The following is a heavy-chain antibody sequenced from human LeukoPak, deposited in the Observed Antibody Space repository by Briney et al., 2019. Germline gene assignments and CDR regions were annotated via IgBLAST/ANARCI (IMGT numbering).Heavy chain of an antibody. V-gene: IGHV1-3*01. CDR3: ARDSPEIAARPWVF. J-gene: IGHJ4*02. CDR1: GYTFTSYT. Sequence: ASVKVSCTASGYTFTSYTIYWVRQAPGQRLEWMGWINAGNGNAKYSRKFQDRVTITRDTSASTAYMELSSLRSEDTAVYYCARDSPEIAARPWVFWGQGTLVTVSS. D-gene: IGHD6-6*01. CDR2: INAGNGNA.